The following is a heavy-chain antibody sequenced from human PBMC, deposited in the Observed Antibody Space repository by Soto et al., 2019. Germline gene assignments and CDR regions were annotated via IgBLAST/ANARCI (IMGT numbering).Heavy chain of an antibody. CDR1: GDSINNYY. D-gene: IGHD3-10*01. Sequence: SETLSLTCTVSGDSINNYYWSWVRQPPGKTLEWLGYIYYSGSTNYNPSLKSRVTISVDMSKNQFSLKLSSVTAADTAVYYCARGYGSGSYYMDVWGKGTTVTVSS. CDR3: ARGYGSGSYYMDV. V-gene: IGHV4-59*01. J-gene: IGHJ6*03. CDR2: IYYSGST.